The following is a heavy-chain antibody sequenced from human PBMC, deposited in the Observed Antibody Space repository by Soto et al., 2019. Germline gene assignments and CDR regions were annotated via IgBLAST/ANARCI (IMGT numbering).Heavy chain of an antibody. CDR2: IIPIFGTA. CDR1: GGTFSSYA. CDR3: ARGIVVVAATVLLNWFDP. J-gene: IGHJ5*02. V-gene: IGHV1-69*06. D-gene: IGHD2-15*01. Sequence: QVQLVQSGAEVKKPGSSVKVSCKASGGTFSSYAISWVRQAPGQGLEWMGGIIPIFGTANYAQKFQGRVTITADKSKSTAYMELSSLRSEDTAVYYCARGIVVVAATVLLNWFDPWGQGTLVTVSS.